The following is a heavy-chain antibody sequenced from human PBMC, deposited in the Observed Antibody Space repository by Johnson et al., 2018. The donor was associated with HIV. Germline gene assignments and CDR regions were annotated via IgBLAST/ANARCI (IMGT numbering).Heavy chain of an antibody. CDR1: GFTFSNYA. CDR3: ARERYGSQAIDAFDI. CDR2: ISSDESKK. D-gene: IGHD2-15*01. V-gene: IGHV3-30*04. J-gene: IGHJ3*02. Sequence: QVQLVESGGGVVQPGRSLRLSCAASGFTFSNYAVHWVRQAPGKGLEWVAIISSDESKKYYADSVKGRFTISRDNSKNTLYLQMNSLRAGDTAVYYCARERYGSQAIDAFDIWGQGTLVTVSS.